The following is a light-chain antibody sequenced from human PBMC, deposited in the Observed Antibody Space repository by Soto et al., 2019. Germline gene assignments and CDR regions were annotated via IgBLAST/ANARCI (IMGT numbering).Light chain of an antibody. CDR2: GAS. CDR1: QSVSSI. J-gene: IGKJ2*01. V-gene: IGKV3-15*01. CDR3: HQYNNWPPMYT. Sequence: EIVMTQSPATLSVSPGERATLSCRASQSVSSILAWYQQKPGQAPRLLIYGASTRATGIPARFSGSGSGTEFTLTISSLQSEDFAVYYCHQYNNWPPMYTFGQGTKLEIK.